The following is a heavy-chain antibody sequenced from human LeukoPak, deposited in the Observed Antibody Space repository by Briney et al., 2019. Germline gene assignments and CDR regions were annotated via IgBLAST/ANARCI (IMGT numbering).Heavy chain of an antibody. Sequence: SETLSLTCSVSGGSIRSDHWSWLRQPPGKGLEWIGYVHHSGSTNYNPSLKSRVTISVDTSKNQFSLKLSSVTAADTAMYYCARESTTVAGTFDYWGQGTLVTVSP. J-gene: IGHJ4*02. CDR1: GGSIRSDH. V-gene: IGHV4-59*12. CDR3: ARESTTVAGTFDY. CDR2: VHHSGST. D-gene: IGHD1-1*01.